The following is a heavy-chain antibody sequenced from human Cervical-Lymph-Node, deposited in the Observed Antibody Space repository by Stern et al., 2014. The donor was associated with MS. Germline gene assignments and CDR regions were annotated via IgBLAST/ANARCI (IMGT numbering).Heavy chain of an antibody. CDR1: GFNFNDSA. Sequence: VPLLESGAGLVQPGGSLRLSCAASGFNFNDSAMSWVRPAPGKGLACVAAISGSFGTTSCADSVKGRSPISRNHSKDNLYLQMNSLRAEDSAVYYCAKDLVYDYVWAPYSFDFWGPGALVTVSS. CDR3: AKDLVYDYVWAPYSFDF. V-gene: IGHV3-23*01. D-gene: IGHD3-16*01. J-gene: IGHJ4*02. CDR2: ISGSFGTT.